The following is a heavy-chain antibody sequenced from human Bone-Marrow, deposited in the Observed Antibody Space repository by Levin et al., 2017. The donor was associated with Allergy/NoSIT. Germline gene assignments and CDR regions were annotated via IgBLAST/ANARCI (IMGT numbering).Heavy chain of an antibody. D-gene: IGHD6-19*01. CDR1: GFTFSSYW. CDR2: IKQDGSEK. CDR3: ARDRKYSSGWYGLTFDY. Sequence: GGSLRLSCAASGFTFSSYWMSWVRQAPGKGLEWVANIKQDGSEKYYVDSVKGRFTISRDNAKNSLYLQMNSLRAEDTAVYYCARDRKYSSGWYGLTFDYWGQGTLVTVSS. V-gene: IGHV3-7*01. J-gene: IGHJ4*02.